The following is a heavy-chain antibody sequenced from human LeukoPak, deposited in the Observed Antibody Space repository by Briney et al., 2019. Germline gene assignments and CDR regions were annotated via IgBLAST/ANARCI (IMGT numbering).Heavy chain of an antibody. CDR3: ARGLGSGTFPLFDY. CDR2: ISGSGGST. D-gene: IGHD3-10*01. CDR1: GLTFSRHA. V-gene: IGHV3-23*01. J-gene: IGHJ4*02. Sequence: PGGSLRLSCEVSGLTFSRHAMNWVRQAPGKGLEWVSAISGSGGSTYYADSVKGRFTISRDNSKNTLYLQMNSLRAEDTAVYYCARGLGSGTFPLFDYWGQGTLVTVSS.